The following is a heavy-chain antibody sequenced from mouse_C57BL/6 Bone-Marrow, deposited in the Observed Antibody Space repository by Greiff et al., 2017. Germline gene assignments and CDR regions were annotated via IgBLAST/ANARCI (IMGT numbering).Heavy chain of an antibody. CDR1: GFTFSDYG. CDR2: ISSGSSTI. CDR3: ARRDGNYSWFAY. Sequence: EVHLVESGGGLVKPGGSLKLSCAASGFTFSDYGMHWVRQAPEQGLEWVAYISSGSSTIYYADTVKGRFTISRDNAKNTLFLQMTSLRSEDTAMYYCARRDGNYSWFAYWGQGTLVTVSA. D-gene: IGHD2-1*01. J-gene: IGHJ3*01. V-gene: IGHV5-17*01.